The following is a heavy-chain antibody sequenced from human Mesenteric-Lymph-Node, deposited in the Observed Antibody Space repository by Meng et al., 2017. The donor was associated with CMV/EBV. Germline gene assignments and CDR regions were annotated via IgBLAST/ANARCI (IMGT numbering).Heavy chain of an antibody. D-gene: IGHD3-10*01. J-gene: IGHJ4*02. V-gene: IGHV1-2*06. CDR1: YN. CDR2: INPNSGGT. Sequence: YNKDWVRQAPGQGLEWMGRINPNSGGTNYAQKFQGRVTMTRDTSISTAYMELSRLRSDDTAVYYCAREYYYGSGSYYKGGDLYYFDYWGQGTLVTVSS. CDR3: AREYYYGSGSYYKGGDLYYFDY.